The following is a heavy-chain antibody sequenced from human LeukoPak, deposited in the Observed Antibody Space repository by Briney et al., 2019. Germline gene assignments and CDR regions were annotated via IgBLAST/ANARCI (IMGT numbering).Heavy chain of an antibody. CDR3: AREAVTINYFDY. V-gene: IGHV3-53*01. CDR2: IYSGGST. Sequence: GGSLRLSCAASGFTFSSYGMHWVRQAPGKGLEWVSVIYSGGSTYYADSVKGRFTISRDNSKNTLYLQMNSLRAEDTAVYYCAREAVTINYFDYWGQGTLVTVSS. J-gene: IGHJ4*02. CDR1: GFTFSSYG. D-gene: IGHD4-17*01.